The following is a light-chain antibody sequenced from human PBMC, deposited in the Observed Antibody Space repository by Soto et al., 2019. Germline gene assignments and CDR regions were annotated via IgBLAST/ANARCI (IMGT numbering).Light chain of an antibody. CDR3: QQRSNWSLT. CDR1: QSVSSY. J-gene: IGKJ4*01. CDR2: DAS. Sequence: EIVLTQSPATLSLSPGERATLSCRASQSVSSYLAWYQQKPGQAPRLLIYDASNRATGIPARFSGSGSGTDFTLTISSLEPEDIAVYYWQQRSNWSLTFGGGTKVEIK. V-gene: IGKV3-11*01.